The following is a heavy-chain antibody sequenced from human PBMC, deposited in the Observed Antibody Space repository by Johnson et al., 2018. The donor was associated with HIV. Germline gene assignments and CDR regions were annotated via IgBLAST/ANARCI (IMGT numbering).Heavy chain of an antibody. CDR2: IRYDGSNK. J-gene: IGHJ3*02. CDR3: AKDLGGYSSSWNNAFDI. CDR1: RFTFSTYG. D-gene: IGHD6-13*01. Sequence: VQLVESGGGVVQPGRSLRLSCAASRFTFSTYGMHWVRQAPGKGLEWVAFIRYDGSNKYYADSVKGRFTISRDNSKNTLYLQMNSLRAEDTAVYYCAKDLGGYSSSWNNAFDIWGQGTMVTVSS. V-gene: IGHV3-30*02.